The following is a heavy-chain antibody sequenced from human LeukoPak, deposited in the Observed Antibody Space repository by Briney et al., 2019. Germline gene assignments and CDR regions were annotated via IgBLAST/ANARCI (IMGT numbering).Heavy chain of an antibody. D-gene: IGHD7-27*01. CDR3: ARDHVPSPRANWGSKGAFDI. Sequence: SETLSLTCTVSGGSISSYYWSWIRQLAGKGLEWIGRIYTSGSTNYNPSLKSRVTMSVDTSKNQFSLKLSSVTAADTAVYYCARDHVPSPRANWGSKGAFDIWGQGTMVTVSS. J-gene: IGHJ3*02. V-gene: IGHV4-4*07. CDR2: IYTSGST. CDR1: GGSISSYY.